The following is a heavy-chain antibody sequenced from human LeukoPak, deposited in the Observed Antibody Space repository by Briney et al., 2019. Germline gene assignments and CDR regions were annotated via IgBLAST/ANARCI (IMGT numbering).Heavy chain of an antibody. J-gene: IGHJ6*02. D-gene: IGHD2-2*02. CDR2: ISYDGSNK. Sequence: GRSLRLSCAASGFTFSSYAMHWVRQAPGKGLEWVAVISYDGSNKCYADSVKGRFTISRDISKNTLYLQMNSLRAEDTAVYYCARVQVPAAITAYYYYYGMDVWGQGTTVTVSS. V-gene: IGHV3-30*04. CDR1: GFTFSSYA. CDR3: ARVQVPAAITAYYYYYGMDV.